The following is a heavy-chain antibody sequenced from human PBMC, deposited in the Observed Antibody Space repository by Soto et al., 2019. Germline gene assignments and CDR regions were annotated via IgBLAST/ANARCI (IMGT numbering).Heavy chain of an antibody. D-gene: IGHD2-2*01. CDR3: ASDTRGTRCADEMDI. CDR1: GYIFSGHF. V-gene: IGHV1-2*02. CDR2: INPKSGGT. Sequence: ASVKVSCKASGYIFSGHFIHWMRQAPGQGLEWMGCINPKSGGTSYAQRFQGRVTMTRDTSINLVYMDLSSLRSDDAAVYYCASDTRGTRCADEMDIWGQGTSVTVSS. J-gene: IGHJ6*02.